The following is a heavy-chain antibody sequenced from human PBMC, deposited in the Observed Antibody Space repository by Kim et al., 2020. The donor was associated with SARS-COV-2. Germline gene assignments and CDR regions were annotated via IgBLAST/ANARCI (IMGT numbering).Heavy chain of an antibody. V-gene: IGHV3-48*04. Sequence: RTIDSADAVKGRFTNSRDNAKNSVYRQMNSLRAEDTAVYYCARTGVVAFDIWGQGTMVTVSS. CDR2: RTI. CDR3: ARTGVVAFDI. J-gene: IGHJ3*02. D-gene: IGHD7-27*01.